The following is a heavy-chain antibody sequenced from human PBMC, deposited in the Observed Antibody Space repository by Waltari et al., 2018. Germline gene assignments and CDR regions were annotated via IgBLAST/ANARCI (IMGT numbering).Heavy chain of an antibody. V-gene: IGHV4-30-4*08. CDR3: ARGGAAVTRPFDY. CDR2: ISHTGNA. CDR1: DASLNSRAFY. J-gene: IGHJ4*02. D-gene: IGHD4-17*01. Sequence: QVELLESGPGLVKPSRTLFLTCTVSDASLNSRAFYWNWIRQPPGQGLEFVGYISHTGNAYSNPSLKGRVTISMDTSKRQFSLKLNSVTAADTAVYYCARGGAAVTRPFDYWGQGTLVTVSS.